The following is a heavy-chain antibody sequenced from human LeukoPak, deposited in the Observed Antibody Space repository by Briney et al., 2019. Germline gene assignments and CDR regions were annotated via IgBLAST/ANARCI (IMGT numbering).Heavy chain of an antibody. V-gene: IGHV3-21*01. CDR2: ISFSSRSI. J-gene: IGHJ4*02. D-gene: IGHD3-22*01. CDR3: ARPRLSHYDSSGFYPFDY. CDR1: GFTFSDYS. Sequence: GGSLRLSCAASGFTFSDYSMSWVRQAPGKGLEWGSSISFSSRSIYYADSVKGGFTISRDNAKNSLNLQMNSLRAEDTAVYYCARPRLSHYDSSGFYPFDYWGQGTLVTVSS.